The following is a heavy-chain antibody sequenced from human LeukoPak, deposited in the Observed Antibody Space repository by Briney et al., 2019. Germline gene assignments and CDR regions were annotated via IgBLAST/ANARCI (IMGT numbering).Heavy chain of an antibody. CDR2: INPNSGNT. CDR3: ARDRDSGWYNLDY. CDR1: GYTFTGYY. Sequence: GASVKVSCKASGYTFTGYYMHWVRQAPGQGLEWMGWINPNSGNTGYAQKFQGRVTMTRNTSISTAYMELSSLRSEDTAVYYCARDRDSGWYNLDYWGQGTLVTVSS. V-gene: IGHV1-8*02. D-gene: IGHD6-19*01. J-gene: IGHJ4*02.